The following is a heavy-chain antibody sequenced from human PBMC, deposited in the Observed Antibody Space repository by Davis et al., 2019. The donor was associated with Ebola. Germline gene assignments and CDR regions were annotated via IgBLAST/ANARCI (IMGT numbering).Heavy chain of an antibody. D-gene: IGHD6-13*01. CDR3: ARAGRWGSSWYRWFDP. Sequence: ESLKISCAASGFTFSSYWMSWVRQAPGKGLEWIGEINHSGSTNYNPSLKSRVTISVDTSKNQFSLKLSSVTAADTAVYYCARAGRWGSSWYRWFDPWGQGTLVTVSS. V-gene: IGHV4-34*01. CDR2: INHSGST. CDR1: GFTFSSYW. J-gene: IGHJ5*02.